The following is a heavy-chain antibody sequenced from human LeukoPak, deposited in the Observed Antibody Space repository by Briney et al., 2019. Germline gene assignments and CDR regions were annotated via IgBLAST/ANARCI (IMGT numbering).Heavy chain of an antibody. Sequence: GGSLRLSCAVSGFTFSSYDVTWVRQAPGKGLEWVSALRYDGGDTYHADSLKGRFTIFRDSSKNTLFLQMNSLSAEDTAVYYCAKEGCKYWYFDLWGGGTLLTLSS. CDR2: LRYDGGDT. CDR3: AKEGCKYWYFDL. V-gene: IGHV3-23*01. CDR1: GFTFSSYD. J-gene: IGHJ2*01.